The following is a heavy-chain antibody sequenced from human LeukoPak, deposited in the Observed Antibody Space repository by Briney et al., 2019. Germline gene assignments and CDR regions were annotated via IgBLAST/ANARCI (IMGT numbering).Heavy chain of an antibody. CDR1: GGSIGPDY. CDR2: IYYSGST. V-gene: IGHV4-59*08. J-gene: IGHJ5*02. CDR3: ARYLAPPGWFDP. Sequence: PSETLSLTCAVSGGSIGPDYWSWIRQPPGKGLEWIGYIYYSGSTNYNPSLKSRVTISVDTSKNQFSLKLSSVTAADTAVYYCARYLAPPGWFDPWGQGTLVTVSP. D-gene: IGHD1-14*01.